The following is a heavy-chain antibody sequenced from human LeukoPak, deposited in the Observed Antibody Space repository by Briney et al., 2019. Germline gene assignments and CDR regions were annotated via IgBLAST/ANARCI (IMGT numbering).Heavy chain of an antibody. CDR3: ARSAAAAAGIAY. D-gene: IGHD6-13*01. Sequence: ASVKVSCKASGYTFTDYYMHWVRRAPGQGLEWMGWITPNSGSTNYAQKFQGRVTMTRDTSISTVNMELSRLKSDDTAVYYCARSAAAAAGIAYWGQGTLVTVSS. CDR1: GYTFTDYY. J-gene: IGHJ4*02. CDR2: ITPNSGST. V-gene: IGHV1-2*02.